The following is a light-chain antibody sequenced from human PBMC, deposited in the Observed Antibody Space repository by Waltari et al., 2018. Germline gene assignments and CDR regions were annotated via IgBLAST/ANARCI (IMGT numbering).Light chain of an antibody. CDR1: SRDVGNSNY. J-gene: IGLJ1*01. CDR2: EVT. V-gene: IGLV2-8*01. Sequence: QSALTQPPSASGSPGQSVTIPCTGTSRDVGNSNYVPWSQQHPGKAPKLMIYEVTKRPSGVPDRFSGSKSGNTASLTVSGLQTEDEADYYCNSFAVGSKFVFGTGTKVTVL. CDR3: NSFAVGSKFV.